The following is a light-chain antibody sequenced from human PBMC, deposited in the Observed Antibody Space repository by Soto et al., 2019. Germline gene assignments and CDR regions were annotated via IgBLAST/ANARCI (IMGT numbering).Light chain of an antibody. J-gene: IGLJ2*01. V-gene: IGLV2-23*01. CDR3: CSYAGSRTKV. Sequence: QSALTQPASVSGSPGQSITISCTGTSSDVGSYNLVSWYQQHPGKAPKLMIYEGSKRPSGVSNRFSGSKSGNTASLTISGLQAEDEAEYYCCSYAGSRTKVFGGGTQVTVL. CDR1: SSDVGSYNL. CDR2: EGS.